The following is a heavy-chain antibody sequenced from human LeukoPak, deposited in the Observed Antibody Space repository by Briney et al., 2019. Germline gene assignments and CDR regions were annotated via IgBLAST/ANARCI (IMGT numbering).Heavy chain of an antibody. D-gene: IGHD6-6*01. CDR1: GGSISSYY. CDR3: ARDGALAARWRNWFDP. CDR2: IYYSGST. V-gene: IGHV4-59*01. J-gene: IGHJ5*02. Sequence: KPSDTLSLTCTVSGGSISSYYWSWIRQPPGKGLEWIGYIYYSGSTNYNPSLKSRVTISVDTSKNQFSLKLSSVTAADTAVYYCARDGALAARWRNWFDPWGQGTLVTVSS.